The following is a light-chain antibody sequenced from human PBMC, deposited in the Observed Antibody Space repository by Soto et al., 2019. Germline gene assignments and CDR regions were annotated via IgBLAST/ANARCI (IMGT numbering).Light chain of an antibody. J-gene: IGKJ1*01. CDR3: QQYGSSPTWT. CDR1: QSVSSSY. V-gene: IGKV3-20*01. Sequence: EIVLTQSPGTLSLSPGERATLSCRASQSVSSSYLDWYQQKPGQAPRLLIYGASSRATGIPDRFSGSGSGTDFTLTISRLEPEDFAVYYCQQYGSSPTWTVGQGTKVDSK. CDR2: GAS.